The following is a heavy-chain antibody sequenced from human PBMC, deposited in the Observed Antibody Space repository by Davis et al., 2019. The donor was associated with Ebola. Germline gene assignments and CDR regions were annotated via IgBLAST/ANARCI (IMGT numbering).Heavy chain of an antibody. V-gene: IGHV3-20*04. D-gene: IGHD3-10*02. CDR2: INWNGAST. CDR3: ATDLYGDDF. CDR1: GFTFDDFG. J-gene: IGHJ4*02. Sequence: GESLKISCAASGFTFDDFGMSWVRLIPAKGLEWVAGINWNGASTSYAESVKGRFTISRDNSKNSLSLQMNSLRAEDTAVYFCATDLYGDDFWGQGTPVTVSS.